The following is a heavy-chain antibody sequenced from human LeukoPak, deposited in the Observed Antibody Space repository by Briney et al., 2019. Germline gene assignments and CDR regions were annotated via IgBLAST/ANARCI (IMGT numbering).Heavy chain of an antibody. V-gene: IGHV1-8*01. D-gene: IGHD6-13*01. CDR2: VNPNSGNT. CDR3: ARGLSSSWYRIGY. J-gene: IGHJ4*02. CDR1: GYTFTSYD. Sequence: GASVKVSCKASGYTFTSYDINWVRQATGQGLEWMGWVNPNSGNTGYAQKFQGRVTMTRNTSISTAYMELSSLRSEDTAVYYCARGLSSSWYRIGYWGQGTLVTVSS.